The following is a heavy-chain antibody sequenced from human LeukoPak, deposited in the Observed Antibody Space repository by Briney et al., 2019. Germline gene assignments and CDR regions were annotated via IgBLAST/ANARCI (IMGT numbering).Heavy chain of an antibody. Sequence: ASVKVSCKASGYTFTSYYMHWVRQAPGQGLEWMGIINPSGGSTSYAQKFQGRVTMTRVMSTSTDYMELSSLRSEDTAVYYCARDNSVEDTAWWFDSWGQGTLVTVSS. CDR3: ARDNSVEDTAWWFDS. V-gene: IGHV1-46*01. J-gene: IGHJ5*01. D-gene: IGHD4-23*01. CDR2: INPSGGST. CDR1: GYTFTSYY.